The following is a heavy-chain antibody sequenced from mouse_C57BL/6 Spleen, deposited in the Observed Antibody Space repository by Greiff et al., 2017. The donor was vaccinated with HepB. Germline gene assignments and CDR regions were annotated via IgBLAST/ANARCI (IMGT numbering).Heavy chain of an antibody. CDR3: ARGGGLLRAWFAY. CDR2: IDPSDSYT. V-gene: IGHV1-59*01. Sequence: QVQLQQPGAELVRPGTSVKLSCKASGYTFTSYWMHWVKQRPGQGLEWIGVIDPSDSYTNYNQKFKGKATLTVDTSSSTAYMQLSSLTSEDSAVYYCARGGGLLRAWFAYWGQGTLVTVSA. CDR1: GYTFTSYW. J-gene: IGHJ3*01. D-gene: IGHD1-1*01.